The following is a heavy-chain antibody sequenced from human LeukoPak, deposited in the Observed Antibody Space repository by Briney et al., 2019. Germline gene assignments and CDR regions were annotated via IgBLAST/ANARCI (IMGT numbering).Heavy chain of an antibody. V-gene: IGHV1-8*01. CDR2: MNPNSGDT. CDR1: GYTFTSYD. Sequence: ASVKVSCKASGYTFTSYDINWVRQAPGQGLEWMGWMNPNSGDTGYAQKFQGRVTMTRNTSISTAYMELSSLRSEDTAVYYCARMIVVVVAATYYYGMDVWGQGTTVTVSS. CDR3: ARMIVVVVAATYYYGMDV. J-gene: IGHJ6*02. D-gene: IGHD2-15*01.